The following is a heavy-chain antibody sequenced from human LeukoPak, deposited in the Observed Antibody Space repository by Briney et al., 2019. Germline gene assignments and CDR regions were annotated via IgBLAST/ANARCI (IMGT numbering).Heavy chain of an antibody. Sequence: PGGSLRLSCAASGFTFSSYGMHWVRQAPGKGLEWVAVISYDGSNKYYADSVKGRFTISRDNSKNTLYLQMNSLRAEDTAMYYCAKDQSVVVSGYDQNYYYGMDVWGQGTTVTVSS. CDR3: AKDQSVVVSGYDQNYYYGMDV. CDR1: GFTFSSYG. V-gene: IGHV3-30*18. D-gene: IGHD5-12*01. CDR2: ISYDGSNK. J-gene: IGHJ6*02.